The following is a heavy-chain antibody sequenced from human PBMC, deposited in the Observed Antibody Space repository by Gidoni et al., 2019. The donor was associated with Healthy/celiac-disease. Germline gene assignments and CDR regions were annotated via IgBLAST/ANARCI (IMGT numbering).Heavy chain of an antibody. CDR3: ARLSASSPDY. D-gene: IGHD3-10*01. CDR2: IYYSGST. V-gene: IGHV4-39*01. Sequence: QLQLQESGPGLVKPSETLSLTCTVSGGSLSSSSYYWGWIRQPPGKGLEWIGSIYYSGSTYYNPSLKSRVTISVDTSKNQFSLKLSSVTAADTAVYYCARLSASSPDYWGQGTLVTVSS. CDR1: GGSLSSSSYY. J-gene: IGHJ4*02.